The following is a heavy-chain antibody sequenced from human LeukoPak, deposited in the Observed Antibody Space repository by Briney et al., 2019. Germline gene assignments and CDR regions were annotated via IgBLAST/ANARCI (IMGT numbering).Heavy chain of an antibody. CDR3: AKGPYGAYALLIFGGFFDY. V-gene: IGHV3-23*01. J-gene: IGHJ4*02. CDR2: ISGSGSST. D-gene: IGHD3-10*01. Sequence: GGSLRLSCAASGFTFSSYAMSWVRQAPGKGLEWVSGISGSGSSTYYAGSVKGRFTISRDNSKNTLYLQVNSLRAEDTAVYYCAKGPYGAYALLIFGGFFDYWGQGTLVTVSS. CDR1: GFTFSSYA.